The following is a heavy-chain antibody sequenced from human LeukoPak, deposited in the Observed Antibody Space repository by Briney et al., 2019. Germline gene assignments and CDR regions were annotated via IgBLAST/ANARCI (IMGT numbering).Heavy chain of an antibody. CDR3: ARISPRRYYYDSSGFYSEVWFDP. V-gene: IGHV4-34*01. J-gene: IGHJ5*02. CDR2: INHSGST. CDR1: GFTFSDYY. Sequence: GSLRLSCAASGFTFSDYYMSWIRQAPGKGLEWIGEINHSGSTNYNPSLKSRVTISVDTSKNQFSLKLSSVTAADTAVYYCARISPRRYYYDSSGFYSEVWFDPWGQGTLVTVSS. D-gene: IGHD3-22*01.